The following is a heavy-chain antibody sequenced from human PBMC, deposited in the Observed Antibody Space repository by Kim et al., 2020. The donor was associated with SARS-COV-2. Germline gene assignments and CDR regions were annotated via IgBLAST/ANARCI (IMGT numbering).Heavy chain of an antibody. CDR3: AKSAGSGSHYRPSHIDS. J-gene: IGHJ4*02. V-gene: IGHV3-43*01. D-gene: IGHD3-10*01. Sequence: SLRGRFTISRDNSESSLYQQLNSLRSEDTAVYYCAKSAGSGSHYRPSHIDSWGQGTLVTVSS.